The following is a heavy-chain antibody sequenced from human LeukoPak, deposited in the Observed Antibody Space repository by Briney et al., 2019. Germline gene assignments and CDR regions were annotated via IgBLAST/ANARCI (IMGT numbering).Heavy chain of an antibody. CDR3: AKDRDKYDFWSGYPLDGFDI. CDR1: GFTFSSYG. V-gene: IGHV3-30*02. Sequence: GGSPRLSCAASGFTFSSYGMHWVRQAPGKGLEWVAFIRYDGSNKYYADSVKGRFTVSRDNSKNTLYVQMNSLRAEDTAVYYCAKDRDKYDFWSGYPLDGFDIWGQGTMVTVSS. D-gene: IGHD3-3*01. J-gene: IGHJ3*02. CDR2: IRYDGSNK.